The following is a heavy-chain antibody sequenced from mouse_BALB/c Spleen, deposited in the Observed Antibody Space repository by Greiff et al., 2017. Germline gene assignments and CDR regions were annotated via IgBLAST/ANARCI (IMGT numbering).Heavy chain of an antibody. J-gene: IGHJ3*01. CDR1: GYTFTDYW. CDR3: ARWGNWFAY. V-gene: IGHV1-69*01. D-gene: IGHD2-1*01. CDR2: IDTSDSYT. Sequence: VQLQQPGAELVMPGASVKMSCKASGYTFTDYWMHWVKQRPGQGLEWIGAIDTSDSYTSYNQKFKGKATLTVDESSSTAYMQLSSLTSEDSAVYYCARWGNWFAYWGQGTLVTVSA.